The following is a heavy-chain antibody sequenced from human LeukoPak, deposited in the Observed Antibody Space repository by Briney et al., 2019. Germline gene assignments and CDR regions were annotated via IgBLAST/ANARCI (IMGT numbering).Heavy chain of an antibody. CDR3: ARKRCSGASCYYLDY. CDR1: GFTFSTYT. D-gene: IGHD2-15*01. V-gene: IGHV3-30-3*01. CDR2: ISYDGTNK. J-gene: IGHJ4*02. Sequence: PGRSLRLSCAASGFTFSTYTMHWVRQAPGKALEWVAIISYDGTNKYYADSVKGRFTISRDNAKNTLDLQMNSLRTGDTAVYYCARKRCSGASCYYLDYWGQGTLVTVSS.